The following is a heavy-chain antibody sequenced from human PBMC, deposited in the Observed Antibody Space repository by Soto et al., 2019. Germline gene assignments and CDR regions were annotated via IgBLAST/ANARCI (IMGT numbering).Heavy chain of an antibody. J-gene: IGHJ3*02. CDR1: GATLDTFINYG. V-gene: IGHV1-69*12. CDR2: IIPVFGAA. Sequence: QVQLVQSGAEVKKPGSSVRVSCKASGATLDTFINYGITWVRQAPGQGLEWMGGIIPVFGAANHAQKFQGRVTISADESTRTVNMELSSLRSDDTAVYYCASGAATKRLVLMYDALEIWGQGTMVTVSS. D-gene: IGHD5-12*01. CDR3: ASGAATKRLVLMYDALEI.